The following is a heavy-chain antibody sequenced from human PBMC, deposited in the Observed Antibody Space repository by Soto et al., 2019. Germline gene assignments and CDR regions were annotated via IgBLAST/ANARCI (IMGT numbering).Heavy chain of an antibody. Sequence: GGSLRLSCTASEFTFSNFPMNWVRQAPGKELEWVSYISGGSTTIYYAASVKGRFTISRDNSKNTLDLQMNSLRAEDTAVYYCARDDDYEANAFDYWGPGTLVTVS. V-gene: IGHV3-48*01. CDR1: EFTFSNFP. CDR2: ISGGSTTI. D-gene: IGHD3-22*01. CDR3: ARDDDYEANAFDY. J-gene: IGHJ4*02.